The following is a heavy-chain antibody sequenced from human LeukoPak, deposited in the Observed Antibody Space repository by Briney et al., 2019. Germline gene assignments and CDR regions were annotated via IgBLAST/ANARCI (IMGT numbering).Heavy chain of an antibody. D-gene: IGHD2-2*02. J-gene: IGHJ4*02. CDR2: INHSGST. Sequence: PSETLSLTCAVYGGSFSGYYWTWIRQAPGKGLEWIGEINHSGSTNYNPSLKSRVTLSVDTSKNQFSLKLSSGTAADTAVHYCARACTSSSCHNYWGQGTLVTVSS. CDR1: GGSFSGYY. V-gene: IGHV4-34*01. CDR3: ARACTSSSCHNY.